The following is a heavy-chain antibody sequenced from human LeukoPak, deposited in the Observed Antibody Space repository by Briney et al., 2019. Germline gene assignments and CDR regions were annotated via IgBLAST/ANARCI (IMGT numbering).Heavy chain of an antibody. CDR1: GITFSSYA. D-gene: IGHD6-6*01. Sequence: GGSLRLFCAASGITFSSYAMSWVRQAPGKGLEWVSAISGSGGSTYYADSVKGRFTISRDNSKNTLYLQMNSLRAEDTAVYYCAKDARGSSNVRYCYWGQGTLVTVSS. CDR3: AKDARGSSNVRYCY. CDR2: ISGSGGST. J-gene: IGHJ4*02. V-gene: IGHV3-23*01.